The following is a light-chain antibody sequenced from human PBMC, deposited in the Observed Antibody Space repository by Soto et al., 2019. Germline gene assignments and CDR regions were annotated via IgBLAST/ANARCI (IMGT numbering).Light chain of an antibody. CDR2: GAS. J-gene: IGKJ1*01. CDR3: QQYGSSPWT. Sequence: EIVLTQSPGTLSLSPGERATLSCRASQSVNSDYLGWFQQKPGQAPRLLIYGASTRATGIPDRFSGSGSGTDFTLTISRLEPEDFAVYYCQQYGSSPWTFGQGTKVEIK. V-gene: IGKV3-20*01. CDR1: QSVNSDY.